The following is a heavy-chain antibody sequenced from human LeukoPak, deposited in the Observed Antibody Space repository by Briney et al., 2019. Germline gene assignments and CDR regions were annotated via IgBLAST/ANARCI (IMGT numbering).Heavy chain of an antibody. D-gene: IGHD4-17*01. V-gene: IGHV3-23*01. CDR2: ISGSGDNT. J-gene: IGHJ4*02. Sequence: GGSLRLSCSGSGFAFSGFAMGWVRQAPGKGPEWVSSISGSGDNTYYADSVDGRFTVSRDNTKNTLYLQMNSLRAEDTALYYCARGRGGDYVPSRFDYWGQGTLVTVSS. CDR3: ARGRGGDYVPSRFDY. CDR1: GFAFSGFA.